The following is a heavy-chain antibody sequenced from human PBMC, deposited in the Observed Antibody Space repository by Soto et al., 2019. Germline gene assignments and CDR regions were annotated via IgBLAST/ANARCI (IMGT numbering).Heavy chain of an antibody. Sequence: PAETLSLTCTVSGGSVSSGNFYWSWIRQPPGKGLEYIGYIYYNGNTNYNPSLKSRVTMSVDTSKNQFSLKLGSVTAADTAVYYCARDTTPRITPGHGAFDIWGQGTMVTVSS. CDR3: ARDTTPRITPGHGAFDI. V-gene: IGHV4-61*01. D-gene: IGHD3-10*01. J-gene: IGHJ3*02. CDR1: GGSVSSGNFY. CDR2: IYYNGNT.